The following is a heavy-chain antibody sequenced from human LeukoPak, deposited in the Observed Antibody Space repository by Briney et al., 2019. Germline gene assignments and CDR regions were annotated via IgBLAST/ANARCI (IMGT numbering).Heavy chain of an antibody. CDR3: ATGRDPYKTGH. J-gene: IGHJ4*02. D-gene: IGHD3-10*01. V-gene: IGHV4-59*03. CDR2: ICDNGNT. Sequence: SETLSLTCTFSGGSFSPAHWSWIRQPPGKGLEWIGVICDNGNTDYNPSLKSRVTISVATSKSQFSLKLSSLAAADTAVYYCATGRDPYKTGHWGQGTLVTVSS. CDR1: GGSFSPAH.